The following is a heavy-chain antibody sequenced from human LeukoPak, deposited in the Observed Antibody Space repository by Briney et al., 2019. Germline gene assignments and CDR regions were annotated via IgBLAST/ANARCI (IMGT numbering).Heavy chain of an antibody. V-gene: IGHV2-5*02. J-gene: IGHJ5*02. CDR3: AHKSPLGMFRP. CDR1: GFSLSTTAVA. D-gene: IGHD3-10*02. CDR2: IYWDDDK. Sequence: SGPTLVNPAQTLTLSCTFSGFSLSTTAVAVGWIRHSPGEALDWLSLIYWDDDKRYSPPLKSSLTHTKDTSKNQPVLTVTNLDPVDTATYYCAHKSPLGMFRPWGQRTMVSVSS.